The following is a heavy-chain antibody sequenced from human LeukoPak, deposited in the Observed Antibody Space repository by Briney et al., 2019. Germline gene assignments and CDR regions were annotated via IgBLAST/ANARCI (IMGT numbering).Heavy chain of an antibody. Sequence: PGGSLRLSCAASGFTFRTSWMHWVRQAPGKGLVWVSRIKSDGSSRSYADSVKDRLTISRDNAKDTLYLQMSSLRDEDTAVYYCARDPHGSGSSDSPHDAFDIWGQGTMVTVSS. V-gene: IGHV3-74*01. CDR2: IKSDGSSR. CDR3: ARDPHGSGSSDSPHDAFDI. J-gene: IGHJ3*02. D-gene: IGHD3-10*01. CDR1: GFTFRTSW.